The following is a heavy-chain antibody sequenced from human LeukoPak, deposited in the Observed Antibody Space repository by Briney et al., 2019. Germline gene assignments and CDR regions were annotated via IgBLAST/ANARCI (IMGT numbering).Heavy chain of an antibody. CDR2: ISGSGGRI. J-gene: IGHJ4*02. CDR1: GFTFSSYA. Sequence: GGSLRLSCAASGFTFSSYAMGWVRQAPGKGLEWVSAISGSGGRIYYAHSVKGRFSISRDNSKNTLYLQMNSLRAEDTAVYYCARSKNRNYYDSSGYYGYWGQGTLVTVSS. CDR3: ARSKNRNYYDSSGYYGY. D-gene: IGHD3-22*01. V-gene: IGHV3-23*01.